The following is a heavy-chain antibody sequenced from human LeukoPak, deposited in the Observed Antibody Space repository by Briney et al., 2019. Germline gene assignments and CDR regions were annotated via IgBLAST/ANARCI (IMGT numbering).Heavy chain of an antibody. CDR2: ISWNSGSI. CDR3: AKADCSSTSCSPIWFDP. Sequence: GGSLRLSCAASGFTFDDYAMHWVRQAPGKGLEWVSGISWNSGSIGYADSVKGRFTISRDNAKNSLYLQMNSLRAEDTALYYCAKADCSSTSCSPIWFDPWGQGTLVTVSS. D-gene: IGHD2-2*01. CDR1: GFTFDDYA. V-gene: IGHV3-9*01. J-gene: IGHJ5*02.